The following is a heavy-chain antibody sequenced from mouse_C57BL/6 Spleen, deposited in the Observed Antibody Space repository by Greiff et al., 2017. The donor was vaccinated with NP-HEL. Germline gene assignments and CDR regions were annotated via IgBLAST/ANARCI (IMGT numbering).Heavy chain of an antibody. CDR2: ISAGGSYT. CDR3: EREIIYYCNRAWFAY. Sequence: EVQLVESGGGLVKPGGSLKLSCAASGFTFSSYAMSWVRQTPEKRLEWVATISAGGSYTYYPDNVKGRFTISRDNDKNNLYLQMRHLKSEDAAMYDYEREIIYYCNRAWFAYWGQGTLVTVSA. V-gene: IGHV5-4*01. CDR1: GFTFSSYA. D-gene: IGHD2-1*01. J-gene: IGHJ3*01.